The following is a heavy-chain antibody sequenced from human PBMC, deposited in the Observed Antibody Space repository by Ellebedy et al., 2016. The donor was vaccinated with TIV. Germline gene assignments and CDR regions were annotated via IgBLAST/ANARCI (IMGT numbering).Heavy chain of an antibody. Sequence: MPSETLSLTCAVYGGSFSGYYWSWIRQPPGKGLEWIGEINHSGSTTYHPSLKSRVTISVDTSKNQFSLKLSSVTAADTAVYYCARRKYNKSPCFDYWGQGTLVTVSS. CDR3: ARRKYNKSPCFDY. CDR2: INHSGST. CDR1: GGSFSGYY. D-gene: IGHD1-14*01. J-gene: IGHJ4*02. V-gene: IGHV4-34*01.